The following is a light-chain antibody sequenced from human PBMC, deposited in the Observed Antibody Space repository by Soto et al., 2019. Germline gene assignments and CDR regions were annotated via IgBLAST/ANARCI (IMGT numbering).Light chain of an antibody. Sequence: DIQMTHAPPTLAPSVGDSVSTTFRASQGISGWLAWYQQKAGKAPRLLIFDASSLMSGVPSRFSGSGYGTEFTLTINRLQPDDSATYYCQQYDSFSVWTFGQGTKVDIK. CDR1: QGISGW. V-gene: IGKV1-5*01. CDR2: DAS. CDR3: QQYDSFSVWT. J-gene: IGKJ1*01.